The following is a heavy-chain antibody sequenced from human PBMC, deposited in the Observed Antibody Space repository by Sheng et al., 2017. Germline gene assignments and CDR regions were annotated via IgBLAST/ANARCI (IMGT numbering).Heavy chain of an antibody. V-gene: IGHV3-48*03. CDR3: ARVQIMGAIDP. D-gene: IGHD2-8*01. CDR2: ISSSGSTI. J-gene: IGHJ5*02. Sequence: EVQLVESGGGLVQPGGSLRLSCAASGFTFSSYEMNWVRQAPGKGLEWVSYISSSGSTIYYADSVKGRFTISRDNAKNSLYLQMNSLRAEDTAVYYCARVQIMGAIDPWGQGTLVTVSS. CDR1: GFTFSSYE.